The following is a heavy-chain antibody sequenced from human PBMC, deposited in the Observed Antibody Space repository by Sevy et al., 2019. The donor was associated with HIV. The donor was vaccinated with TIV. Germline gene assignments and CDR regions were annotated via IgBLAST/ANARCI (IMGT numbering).Heavy chain of an antibody. V-gene: IGHV3-48*03. D-gene: IGHD6-13*01. CDR1: GFTFSSYE. CDR2: ISSSGSTI. J-gene: IGHJ4*02. Sequence: GGSLRLSCAASGFTFSSYEMKWVRQAPGKGLEWVSYISSSGSTIYYADSVKGRFTISRDNAKNSLYLQMNSLRAEDTAVYYCARVGVAAAGGNFDYWGQGTLLTVSS. CDR3: ARVGVAAAGGNFDY.